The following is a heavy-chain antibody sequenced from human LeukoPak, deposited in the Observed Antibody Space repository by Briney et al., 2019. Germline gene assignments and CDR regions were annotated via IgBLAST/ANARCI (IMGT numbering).Heavy chain of an antibody. CDR3: ARVRGGYEEDAFDI. CDR1: GYTFTGYY. V-gene: IGHV1-2*02. D-gene: IGHD5-12*01. CDR2: INPNSGGT. Sequence: ASVKVSCKASGYTFTGYYMHWVRQAPGQGLEWMGWINPNSGGTNYAQKFQGRVTMTRDTSISTAYMELSRLRSDDTAVYYCARVRGGYEEDAFDIWGQGTMVTVSS. J-gene: IGHJ3*02.